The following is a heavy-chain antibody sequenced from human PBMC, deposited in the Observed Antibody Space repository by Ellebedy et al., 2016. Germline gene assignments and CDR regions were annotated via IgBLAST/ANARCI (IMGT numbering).Heavy chain of an antibody. J-gene: IGHJ4*02. V-gene: IGHV3-23*01. CDR1: GFTFNTFA. Sequence: GESLKISCAASGFTFNTFAMSWVRQAPGKGLEWVSTISASGSTYYAESVKGRFTISRDTSKNTLYLQVDSLRAEDTAVYYCAKVRGGIVVVSTFDNWGQGTLVTVSS. CDR2: ISASGST. D-gene: IGHD3-22*01. CDR3: AKVRGGIVVVSTFDN.